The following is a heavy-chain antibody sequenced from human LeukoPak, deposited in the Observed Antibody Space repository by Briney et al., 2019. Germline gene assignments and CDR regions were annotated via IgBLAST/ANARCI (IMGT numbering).Heavy chain of an antibody. V-gene: IGHV4-31*03. D-gene: IGHD3-10*01. CDR2: IYYSGST. Sequence: PSETLSLTCTISGGSISSGGYYWSWIRQHPGKGLEWIGYIYYSGSTYYNPSLKSRVTISVDTSKNQFSLKLSSVTAADTAVYYCARERVWFGEFIGASDYWGQGTLVTVSS. J-gene: IGHJ4*02. CDR1: GGSISSGGYY. CDR3: ARERVWFGEFIGASDY.